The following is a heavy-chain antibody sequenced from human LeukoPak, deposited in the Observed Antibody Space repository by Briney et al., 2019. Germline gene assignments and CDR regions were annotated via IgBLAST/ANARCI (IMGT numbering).Heavy chain of an antibody. Sequence: PSETLSLTCTVSGGSISSYYWSWIRQPPGKGLEWIGYIYYSGSTNYNTSLKSRVTISVDTSKNQFSLKLSSVTAADTAVYYCARDNDGWFDPWGQGTMVTVSS. J-gene: IGHJ5*02. CDR1: GGSISSYY. D-gene: IGHD1-1*01. CDR2: IYYSGST. V-gene: IGHV4-59*01. CDR3: ARDNDGWFDP.